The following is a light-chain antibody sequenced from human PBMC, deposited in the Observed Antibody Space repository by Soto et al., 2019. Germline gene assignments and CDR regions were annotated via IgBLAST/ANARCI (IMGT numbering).Light chain of an antibody. V-gene: IGKV1-39*01. CDR1: QSISYY. CDR2: AAS. Sequence: DIQMTQSPSSLSASVGDRVTITCRASQSISYYLNWYQQKPGKAPKLLIYAASSLQSGVPSRFSGSGSRTDFTLTISSLQPEDFATYYCQQSYSTLYTFGQGTKLEIK. CDR3: QQSYSTLYT. J-gene: IGKJ2*01.